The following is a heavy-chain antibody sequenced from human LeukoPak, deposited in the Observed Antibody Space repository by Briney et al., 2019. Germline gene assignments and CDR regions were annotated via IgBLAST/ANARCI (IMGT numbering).Heavy chain of an antibody. D-gene: IGHD2-15*01. V-gene: IGHV4-38-2*02. J-gene: IGHJ4*02. CDR2: INHSGST. Sequence: SETLSLTCTVSSYSISSGHYWSWIRQPPGKGLEWIGEINHSGSTNYNPSLKSRVTISVDTSKNQFSLKLSSVTAADTAVYYCARVGNNWPRNCSGGSCYKVGRSKSYFDYWGQGTLVTVSS. CDR1: SYSISSGHY. CDR3: ARVGNNWPRNCSGGSCYKVGRSKSYFDY.